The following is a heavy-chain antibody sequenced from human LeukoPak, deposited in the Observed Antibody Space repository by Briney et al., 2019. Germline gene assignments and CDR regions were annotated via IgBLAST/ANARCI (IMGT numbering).Heavy chain of an antibody. D-gene: IGHD1-26*01. CDR3: ARRDVGATIDY. CDR2: VLYTGRT. CDR1: GDSISSSRFY. J-gene: IGHJ4*02. Sequence: SETLSLTCTVSGDSISSSRFYWAWIRQPPGKGLEWIGSVLYTGRTFYNPSLKSRVTISVDTSKNQFSLRLGSVSASDTAVYYCARRDVGATIDYWGQGTLVTVSS. V-gene: IGHV4-39*01.